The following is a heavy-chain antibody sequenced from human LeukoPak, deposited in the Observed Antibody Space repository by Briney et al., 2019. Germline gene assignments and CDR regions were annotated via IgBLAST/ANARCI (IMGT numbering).Heavy chain of an antibody. CDR2: ISSSSSYI. CDR3: ASHHLYSSSSSLDY. J-gene: IGHJ4*02. Sequence: PGGSLRLSCAASGFTFSSYSMNWVRQAPGKGLEWVSSISSSSSYIYYADSAKGRFTISRDNAKNSLYLQMNSLRAEDTAVYYCASHHLYSSSSSLDYWGQGTLVTVSS. V-gene: IGHV3-21*01. D-gene: IGHD6-13*01. CDR1: GFTFSSYS.